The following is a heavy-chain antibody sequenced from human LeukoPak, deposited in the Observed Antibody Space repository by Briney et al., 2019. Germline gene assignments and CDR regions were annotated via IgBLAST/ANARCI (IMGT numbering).Heavy chain of an antibody. D-gene: IGHD2-21*02. CDR3: ARVSSEWWRLDY. CDR1: GGSISSSSYF. V-gene: IGHV4-39*07. Sequence: PSETLSLTCTVSGGSISSSSYFWGWIRQPPGKGLEWIGSIYYSGSTYYNPSLKSRVTISVDTSKNQFSLKLSSVTAADTAVYYCARVSSEWWRLDYWGQGTLVTVSS. J-gene: IGHJ4*02. CDR2: IYYSGST.